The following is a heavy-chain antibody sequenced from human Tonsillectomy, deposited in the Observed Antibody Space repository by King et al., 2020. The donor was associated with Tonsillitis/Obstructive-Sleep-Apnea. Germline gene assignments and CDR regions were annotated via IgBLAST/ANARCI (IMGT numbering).Heavy chain of an antibody. CDR1: GYTFTRYY. CDR3: SGSYYALSIDAFDI. CDR2: INPSGGST. V-gene: IGHV1-46*01. J-gene: IGHJ3*02. Sequence: QLVQSGAEVKKPGASVKVSCKAPGYTFTRYYMHWVRQAPGQGLEWMGIINPSGGSTSYAQKFQGRVTVTRDTSTSTVYMELSSLISEDTAVYYWSGSYYALSIDAFDIWGQGTMVTVSS. D-gene: IGHD3-16*01.